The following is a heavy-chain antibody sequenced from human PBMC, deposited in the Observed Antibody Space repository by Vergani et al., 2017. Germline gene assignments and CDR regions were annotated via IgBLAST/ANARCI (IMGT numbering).Heavy chain of an antibody. CDR3: ARDFNLRITMVRGAIPYGMDV. CDR1: GFTVSSNY. Sequence: VQLVESGGGLIQPGGSLRLSCAASGFTVSSNYMSWVRQAPGKGLEWVSVIYSGGSTYYADSVKGRFTISRDNSKNTLYLQMNSLRAEDTAVYYCARDFNLRITMVRGAIPYGMDVWGQGTTVTVSS. D-gene: IGHD3-10*01. CDR2: IYSGGST. V-gene: IGHV3-53*01. J-gene: IGHJ6*02.